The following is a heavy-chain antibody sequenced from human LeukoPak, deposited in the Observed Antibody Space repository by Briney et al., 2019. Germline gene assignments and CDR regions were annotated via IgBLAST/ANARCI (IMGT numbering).Heavy chain of an antibody. CDR1: GFTVSSNY. J-gene: IGHJ4*02. D-gene: IGHD3-10*01. Sequence: GVVRLSCAASGFTVSSNYMSWVRQAPGKGLEWVSVIYSGGSTYYADSVKGRFTISRHNSKNTLYLQMNSLRAEDTAVYYCAGGNYYGSSDYWGQGTLVTVSS. V-gene: IGHV3-53*04. CDR3: AGGNYYGSSDY. CDR2: IYSGGST.